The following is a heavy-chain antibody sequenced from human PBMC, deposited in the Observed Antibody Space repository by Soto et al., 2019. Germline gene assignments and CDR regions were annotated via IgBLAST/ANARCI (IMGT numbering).Heavy chain of an antibody. V-gene: IGHV3-30*03. Sequence: QIQLVESGGDVVQPGKSLRLSYAASGFNFGFFGMHWLRQAPGKGLEWVAFISGDGINTQYADSVRGRFTLSRDYSRKTMYLQMDSLRDEDTALYYCARGNLSFDFDSWGLGTLVTVSS. J-gene: IGHJ4*02. CDR3: ARGNLSFDFDS. CDR1: GFNFGFFG. CDR2: ISGDGINT. D-gene: IGHD1-26*01.